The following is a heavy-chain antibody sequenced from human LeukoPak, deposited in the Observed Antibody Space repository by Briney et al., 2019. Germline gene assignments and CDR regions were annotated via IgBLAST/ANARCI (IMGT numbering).Heavy chain of an antibody. D-gene: IGHD1-26*01. J-gene: IGHJ4*02. Sequence: PGRSLRFSCAASGFTFDDYAMHWVRQAPGKGLEWVSGIDWDSGSVGYADSVKGRFTISRDNAKKSLYLQVNSLREEDTALYYCARGAKWAYYFDYWGQGTLVTVSS. CDR3: ARGAKWAYYFDY. V-gene: IGHV3-9*01. CDR1: GFTFDDYA. CDR2: IDWDSGSV.